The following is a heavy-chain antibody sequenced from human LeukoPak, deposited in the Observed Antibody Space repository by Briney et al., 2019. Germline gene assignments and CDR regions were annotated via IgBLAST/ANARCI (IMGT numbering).Heavy chain of an antibody. CDR3: ARVERDYYDSSGYYGY. D-gene: IGHD3-22*01. V-gene: IGHV4-38-2*02. J-gene: IGHJ4*02. Sequence: PSETLSLTCTVSGYSISSGYYWGWIRQPPGKGLEWIGSIYHSGSTYYNPSLKSRVTISVDTSKNQFSLKLSSVTAADTAVYYCARVERDYYDSSGYYGYWGQGTLVTVSS. CDR2: IYHSGST. CDR1: GYSISSGYY.